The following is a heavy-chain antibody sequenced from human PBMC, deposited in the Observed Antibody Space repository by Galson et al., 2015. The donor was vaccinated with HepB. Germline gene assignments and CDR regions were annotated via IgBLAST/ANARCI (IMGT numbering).Heavy chain of an antibody. D-gene: IGHD3-16*02. J-gene: IGHJ5*02. CDR3: ARERYGDSGSLLNH. CDR1: GFTFSSYW. Sequence: SLRLSCAASGFTFSSYWMSWVRQAPGKGLEWVANIKQDGSEKYYVDSVKGRFTISRDNAKNSLYLQMNSLRAEDTAVYYCARERYGDSGSLLNHWGRGTLVTVSS. V-gene: IGHV3-7*03. CDR2: IKQDGSEK.